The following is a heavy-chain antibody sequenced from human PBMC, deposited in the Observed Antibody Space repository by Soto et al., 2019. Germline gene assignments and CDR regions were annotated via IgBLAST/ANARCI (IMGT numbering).Heavy chain of an antibody. V-gene: IGHV1-69*13. CDR1: GGTFNSYA. CDR2: IIPIFGTA. J-gene: IGHJ6*02. D-gene: IGHD2-15*01. CDR3: ARGKAYEPGYCSGCDYYYYYGMDV. Sequence: SVKVSCKASGGTFNSYAISWVRQAPGQGLEWMGGIIPIFGTANYAQKFQGRVTITADESTSTAYMELSSLRSEDTAVYYCARGKAYEPGYCSGCDYYYYYGMDVWGQGTTVTV.